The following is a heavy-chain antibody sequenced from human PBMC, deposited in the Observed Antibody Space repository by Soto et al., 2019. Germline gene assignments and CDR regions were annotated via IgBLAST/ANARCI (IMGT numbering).Heavy chain of an antibody. J-gene: IGHJ6*02. V-gene: IGHV1-8*01. Sequence: ASVKVSCKASGYTFTSYDINWVRQATGQGLEWMGWMNPNSGNTGYAQKFQGRVTMTRNTSISTAYMELSSLRSEDTAVYYCASRWLQPTYYYYGMDVWGQGTTVTVSS. CDR3: ASRWLQPTYYYYGMDV. CDR2: MNPNSGNT. CDR1: GYTFTSYD. D-gene: IGHD5-12*01.